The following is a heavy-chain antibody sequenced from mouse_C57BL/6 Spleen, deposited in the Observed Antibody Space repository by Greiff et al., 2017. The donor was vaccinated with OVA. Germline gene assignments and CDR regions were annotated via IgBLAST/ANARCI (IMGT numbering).Heavy chain of an antibody. Sequence: VMLVESGPELVKPGASVKISCKASGYAFSSSWMNWVKQRPGKGLEWIGRIYPGDGDTNYNGKFKGKATLTADKSSSTAYMQLSSLTSEDSAVYFCARNGIYYGYDGVDYWGQGTTLTVSS. D-gene: IGHD2-2*01. CDR1: GYAFSSSW. V-gene: IGHV1-82*01. CDR3: ARNGIYYGYDGVDY. J-gene: IGHJ2*01. CDR2: IYPGDGDT.